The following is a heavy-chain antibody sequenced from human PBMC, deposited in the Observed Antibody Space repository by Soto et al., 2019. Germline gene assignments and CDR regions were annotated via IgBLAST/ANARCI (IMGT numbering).Heavy chain of an antibody. J-gene: IGHJ4*02. D-gene: IGHD6-19*01. CDR3: AARYSSGWFSN. CDR2: ISAYNGNT. Sequence: ASVKVSCKASGYTFTNYPMHWVRQAPGQGLEWMGWISAYNGNTNYAQKLQGRVTMTTDTSTSTAYMELRSLRSDDTAVYYCAARYSSGWFSNWGQGTLVTVSS. CDR1: GYTFTNYP. V-gene: IGHV1-18*01.